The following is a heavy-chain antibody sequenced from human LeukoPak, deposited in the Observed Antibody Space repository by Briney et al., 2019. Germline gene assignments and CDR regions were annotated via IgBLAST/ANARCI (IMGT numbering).Heavy chain of an antibody. V-gene: IGHV3-23*01. Sequence: PGGSLRLSCAASGFTFSSYAMSWVRQAPGKGLEWVSAISGSGGSTYYADSVKGRFTISRDNSKTTLYLQMNSLRAEDTAVYYCAKDGISGPAAIPSFYFDYWGQGTLVTVSS. D-gene: IGHD2-2*01. CDR2: ISGSGGST. CDR3: AKDGISGPAAIPSFYFDY. CDR1: GFTFSSYA. J-gene: IGHJ4*02.